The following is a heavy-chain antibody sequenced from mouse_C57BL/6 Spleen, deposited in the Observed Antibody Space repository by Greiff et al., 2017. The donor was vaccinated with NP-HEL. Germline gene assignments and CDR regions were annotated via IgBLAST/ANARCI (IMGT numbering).Heavy chain of an antibody. D-gene: IGHD1-1*01. J-gene: IGHJ1*03. Sequence: VQLQQSGPELVKPGASVKISCKASGYTFTDYYMNWVKQSHGKSLEWIGDINPNNGGTSYNQKFKGKATLTVDKSSSTAYMELRSLTSEDSAVYYCARGAYGSSYEYFDVWGTGTTVTVSS. CDR3: ARGAYGSSYEYFDV. CDR2: INPNNGGT. CDR1: GYTFTDYY. V-gene: IGHV1-26*01.